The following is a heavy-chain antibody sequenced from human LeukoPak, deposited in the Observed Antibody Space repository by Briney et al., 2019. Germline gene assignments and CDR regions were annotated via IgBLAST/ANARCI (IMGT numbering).Heavy chain of an antibody. CDR1: GGTFSSYD. J-gene: IGHJ5*02. CDR3: ARAGPFIAAQFWFGP. D-gene: IGHD6-6*01. V-gene: IGHV1-69*05. CDR2: IIPIFGTA. Sequence: ASVKVSCKASGGTFSSYDISWVRQAPGQGLEWMGGIIPIFGTANYAQKFQGRVTITTDESTSTAYMELSSLRSEDTAVYYCARAGPFIAAQFWFGPWGQGTLVTVSS.